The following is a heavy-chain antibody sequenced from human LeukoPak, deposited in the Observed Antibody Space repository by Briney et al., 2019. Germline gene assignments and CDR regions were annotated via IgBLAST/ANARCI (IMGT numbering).Heavy chain of an antibody. CDR2: INPNSGGT. V-gene: IGHV1-2*06. CDR3: AREDSNPKYYYYYGMDV. J-gene: IGHJ6*02. Sequence: ASVKVSRKASGYTFTGYYMNWVRQAPGQGLEWMGRINPNSGGTKYVQKFQGRVTMTRDTSINTAYMELSRLRSDDTAVYYCAREDSNPKYYYYYGMDVWGQGTTVTVSS. D-gene: IGHD4-11*01. CDR1: GYTFTGYY.